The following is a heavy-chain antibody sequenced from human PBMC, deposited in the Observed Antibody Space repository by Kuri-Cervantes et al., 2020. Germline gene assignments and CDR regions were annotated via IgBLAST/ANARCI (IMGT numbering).Heavy chain of an antibody. D-gene: IGHD5/OR15-5a*01. J-gene: IGHJ4*02. CDR1: GFTFSSYS. V-gene: IGHV3-48*01. CDR3: AREERSVVGQIDY. CDR2: ISSSSSTI. Sequence: GGSLRLSCAASGFTFSSYSMNWVRQAPGKGLEWVSYISSSSSTIYYADSVKGRFTISRDNAKNSLYLQMNSLRVEDTAVYYCAREERSVVGQIDYWGQGTLVTVSS.